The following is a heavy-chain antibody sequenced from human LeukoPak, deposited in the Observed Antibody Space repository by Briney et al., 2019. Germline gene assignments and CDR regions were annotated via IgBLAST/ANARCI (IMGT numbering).Heavy chain of an antibody. CDR2: IYYSGST. V-gene: IGHV4-39*07. Sequence: SETLSLTCTVSGGSISSSSYYWGWIRQPPGKGLEWIGSIYYSGSTYYNPSLKSRVTISVDTSKNQFSLKLSSVTAADTAVYYCATCGGDCPYFDYWGQGTLVTVSS. J-gene: IGHJ4*02. CDR3: ATCGGDCPYFDY. CDR1: GGSISSSSYY. D-gene: IGHD2-21*02.